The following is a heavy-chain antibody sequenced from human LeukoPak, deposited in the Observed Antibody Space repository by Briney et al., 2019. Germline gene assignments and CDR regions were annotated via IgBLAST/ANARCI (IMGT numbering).Heavy chain of an antibody. J-gene: IGHJ4*02. CDR3: AKDPMTTVTTTAY. CDR2: ISGSDNST. CDR1: GFTFSSYE. V-gene: IGHV3-23*01. D-gene: IGHD4-17*01. Sequence: GGSLRLSCAASGFTFSSYEMNWVRQAPGKGLEWVSSISGSDNSTYYADSVKGRFTISRDNSKNTLYLQMNSLRAEDTAVYYCAKDPMTTVTTTAYWGQGTLVTVSS.